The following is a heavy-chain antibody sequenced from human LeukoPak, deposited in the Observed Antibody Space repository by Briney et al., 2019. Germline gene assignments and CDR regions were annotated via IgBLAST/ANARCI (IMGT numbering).Heavy chain of an antibody. D-gene: IGHD5-18*01. Sequence: SETLSLTCTVSGGSISSYYWSWIRQPPGKGLEWIGYIYYSGSTNYNPSLKSRDTISVDTSKNQFSLKLSSVTAADTAVYYCARDLEIGYSYGYYYYYGMDVWGQGTTVTVSS. CDR2: IYYSGST. V-gene: IGHV4-59*01. CDR1: GGSISSYY. J-gene: IGHJ6*02. CDR3: ARDLEIGYSYGYYYYYGMDV.